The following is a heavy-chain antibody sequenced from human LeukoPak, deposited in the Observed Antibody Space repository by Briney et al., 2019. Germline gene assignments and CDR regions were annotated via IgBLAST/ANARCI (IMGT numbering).Heavy chain of an antibody. D-gene: IGHD6-19*01. Sequence: QSGGSLRLSCAASGFTFSKYAMTWVRQAPGKGLEWVSAISSSTLKIYYADSVKGRFTISRDNSKNTLYLQMNSLRAEDTAVYYCAKTPALAVAGTKQPFDIWGQGTMVTVSS. V-gene: IGHV3-23*01. J-gene: IGHJ3*02. CDR1: GFTFSKYA. CDR3: AKTPALAVAGTKQPFDI. CDR2: ISSSTLKI.